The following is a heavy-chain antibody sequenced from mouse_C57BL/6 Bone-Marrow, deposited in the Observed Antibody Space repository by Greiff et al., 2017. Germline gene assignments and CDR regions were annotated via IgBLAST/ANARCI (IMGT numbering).Heavy chain of an antibody. D-gene: IGHD3-2*02. Sequence: QVQLKESGAELVRPGTSVKMSCKASGYTFTNYWIGWAKQRPGHGLEWIGDIYPGGGYTNYNEKFKGKATLTADKSSSTAYMQFSSLTSEDSAIYYCARWHTGSGYGYWGQGTLVTVSA. V-gene: IGHV1-63*01. CDR3: ARWHTGSGYGY. J-gene: IGHJ3*01. CDR1: GYTFTNYW. CDR2: IYPGGGYT.